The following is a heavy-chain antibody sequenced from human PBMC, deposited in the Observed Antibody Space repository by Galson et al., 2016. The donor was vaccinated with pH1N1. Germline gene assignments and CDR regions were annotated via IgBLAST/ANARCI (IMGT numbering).Heavy chain of an antibody. J-gene: IGHJ4*02. V-gene: IGHV1-69*02. CDR3: ARCRDTSGYYFPLDQ. CDR1: GGTFSSFT. D-gene: IGHD3-22*01. CDR2: IIPIVGIA. Sequence: TVKVSCKASGGTFSSFTFTWVRQSPGQGLEWMGRIIPIVGIANYAQKFQGRVTITADTSSNIGYMELSRLTSEDTAVYYCARCRDTSGYYFPLDQWGQGTLVTVSS.